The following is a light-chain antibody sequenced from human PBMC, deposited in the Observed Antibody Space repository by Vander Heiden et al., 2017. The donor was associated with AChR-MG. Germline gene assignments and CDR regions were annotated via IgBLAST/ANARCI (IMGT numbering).Light chain of an antibody. CDR1: SSAVGGYNY. CDR2: EVS. J-gene: IGLJ2*01. CDR3: SSYAGSNNFRV. V-gene: IGLV2-8*01. Sequence: QSALTQPPSASGSPGQSVTISCTGTSSAVGGYNYVSWYQQHPGKAPKLMIYEVSQRPSGVPDRFSGSKSGNTASLTVSGLQAEDEADYYCSSYAGSNNFRVFGGGTKLTVL.